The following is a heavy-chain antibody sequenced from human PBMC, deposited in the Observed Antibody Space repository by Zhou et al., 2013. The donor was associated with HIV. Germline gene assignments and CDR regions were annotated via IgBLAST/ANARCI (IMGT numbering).Heavy chain of an antibody. Sequence: QVQLVQSGGEVKKPGSSVKVSCKGSGDSFNRYAISWVRQAPGQGLEWMGWISAYNGNTNYAQKLQGRVTMTTDTSTSTAYMELRSLRSDDTAVYYCARCSRAYSNNNWFDPWGQGTLVTVSS. CDR1: GDSFNRYA. CDR3: ARCSRAYSNNNWFDP. V-gene: IGHV1-18*01. J-gene: IGHJ5*02. D-gene: IGHD4-4*01. CDR2: ISAYNGNT.